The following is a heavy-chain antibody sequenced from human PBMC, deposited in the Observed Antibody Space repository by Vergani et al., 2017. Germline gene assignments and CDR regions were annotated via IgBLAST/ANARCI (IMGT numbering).Heavy chain of an antibody. J-gene: IGHJ3*02. Sequence: QVKLQESGPGLVKPSETLSLTCTVSGGSISSGSYYWSWIRQPAGKGLEWIGRIYTSGSTNYNPSLKSRVTMSVDTSKNQFSLKLSSVTAADTAVYYCARDCSSTSCYGAFDIWGQGTMVTVSS. V-gene: IGHV4-61*02. CDR2: IYTSGST. CDR3: ARDCSSTSCYGAFDI. CDR1: GGSISSGSYY. D-gene: IGHD2-2*01.